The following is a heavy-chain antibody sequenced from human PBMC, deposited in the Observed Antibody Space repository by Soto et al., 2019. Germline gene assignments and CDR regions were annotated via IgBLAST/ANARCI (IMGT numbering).Heavy chain of an antibody. D-gene: IGHD2-2*01. CDR3: GKEKISPGCANWFDP. Sequence: GESLKISCKGSGYSFTTYWIGWVRQMPGKGLEWMGIIYPGDSDTRYSPSFQGQVTISADKSISTAYLQWSSLKASDTAVYYWGKEKISPGCANWFDPWGQGPRVTLS. CDR2: IYPGDSDT. CDR1: GYSFTTYW. V-gene: IGHV5-51*01. J-gene: IGHJ5*02.